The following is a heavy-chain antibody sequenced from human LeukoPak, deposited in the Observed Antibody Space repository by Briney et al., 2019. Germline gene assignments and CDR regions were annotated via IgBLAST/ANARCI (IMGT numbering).Heavy chain of an antibody. CDR3: ATYRPYGDKPFDY. Sequence: GGSLRLSCAASGFTFSSYGMHWVRQAPGKGLEWVAVIWYDGSNKYYADSVKRRFTISRDNSKNTLYLQMNSLRAEDTAVHYCATYRPYGDKPFDYWGQGTLVTVSS. CDR2: IWYDGSNK. D-gene: IGHD4-17*01. CDR1: GFTFSSYG. J-gene: IGHJ4*02. V-gene: IGHV3-33*01.